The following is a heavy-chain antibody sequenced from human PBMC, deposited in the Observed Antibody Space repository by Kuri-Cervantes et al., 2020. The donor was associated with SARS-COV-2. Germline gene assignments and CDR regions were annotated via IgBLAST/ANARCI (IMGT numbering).Heavy chain of an antibody. J-gene: IGHJ6*03. CDR1: GGSFSGYY. V-gene: IGHV4-34*01. CDR2: INHSGST. CDR3: ARTLARYYMDV. D-gene: IGHD6-6*01. Sequence: SETLSPTCAVYGGSFSGYYWSWIRQPPGKGLEWIGEINHSGSTNYNPSLKSRVTISVDTSKNQFSLKLSSVTAADTAVYYCARTLARYYMDVWGKGTTVTVSS.